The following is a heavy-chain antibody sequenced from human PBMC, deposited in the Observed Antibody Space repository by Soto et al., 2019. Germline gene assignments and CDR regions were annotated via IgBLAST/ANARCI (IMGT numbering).Heavy chain of an antibody. V-gene: IGHV1-2*02. Sequence: QLHLVQSGAVVKKPGASVTVSCSASGYPVTAYYMHWVRQAPGRGLEWMGGINPATGAAKYTQTFQGRVPMARDRSTSTVFMELSGLTSEDTAVFYGARGGGVGVAGSAAFDMWGQGTLVTVSS. CDR2: INPATGAA. CDR3: ARGGGVGVAGSAAFDM. CDR1: GYPVTAYY. J-gene: IGHJ3*02. D-gene: IGHD3-3*01.